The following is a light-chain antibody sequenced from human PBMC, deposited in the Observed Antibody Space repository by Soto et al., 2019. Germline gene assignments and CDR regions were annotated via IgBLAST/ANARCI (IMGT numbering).Light chain of an antibody. CDR3: QTWGTGIHYV. CDR2: LNSDGSH. CDR1: SGHSSYA. V-gene: IGLV4-69*01. Sequence: QLVLTQSPSASASLGASVKLTSTLSSGHSSYAIAWHQQQPEKGPRYLMKLNSDGSHSKGDGIPDRFSGSSSGAERYLTISSLQSEDEADYYCQTWGTGIHYVFGTGTKVTVL. J-gene: IGLJ1*01.